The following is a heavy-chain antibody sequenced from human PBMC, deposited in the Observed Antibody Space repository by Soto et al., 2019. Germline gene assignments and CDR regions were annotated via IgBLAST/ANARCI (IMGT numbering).Heavy chain of an antibody. D-gene: IGHD3-3*01. V-gene: IGHV1-3*01. Sequence: QVQLLQSGAEVKKPGASVKVSCQAAGYTFNTHAMHWVRQAPGQGLEWMGWINGGNGNTKYSQKFQGRLTVTRDTSAATVYMELSSLTSGNTAVYYCAREFLGRFGVARIDSWGQGTLVTVSS. J-gene: IGHJ4*02. CDR2: INGGNGNT. CDR1: GYTFNTHA. CDR3: AREFLGRFGVARIDS.